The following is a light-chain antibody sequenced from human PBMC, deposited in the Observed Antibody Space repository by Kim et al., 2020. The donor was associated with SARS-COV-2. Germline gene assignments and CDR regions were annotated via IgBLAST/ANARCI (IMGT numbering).Light chain of an antibody. V-gene: IGLV1-36*01. CDR2: YND. J-gene: IGLJ3*02. CDR3: ATWDDSLSAWV. CDR1: SSNIGNNA. Sequence: QRITISCSGSSSNIGNNAVNWYQQLPGKAPKLLIYYNDLLPSGVSDRCSGSKSGTSASLAISGLQSEDEADYYCATWDDSLSAWVFGGGTKLTVL.